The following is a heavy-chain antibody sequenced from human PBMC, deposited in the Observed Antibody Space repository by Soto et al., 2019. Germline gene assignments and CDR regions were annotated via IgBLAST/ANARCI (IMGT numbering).Heavy chain of an antibody. CDR3: ARAQYCSGGSCYSIFS. V-gene: IGHV4-31*03. Sequence: SETLCVTCTVSGGSISSGGYYWSWIRQHPGKGLEWIGYIYYSGSTYYNPSLKSRVTISVDTSKNQFSLKLSSVTAADTAVYYCARAQYCSGGSCYSIFSWGQGTLVTSPQ. D-gene: IGHD2-15*01. CDR1: GGSISSGGYY. CDR2: IYYSGST. J-gene: IGHJ5*02.